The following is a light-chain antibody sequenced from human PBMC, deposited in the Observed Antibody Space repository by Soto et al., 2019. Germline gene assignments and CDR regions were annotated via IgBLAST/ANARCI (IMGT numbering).Light chain of an antibody. CDR2: EVS. Sequence: QSALTQPASVSGSPGQSITSSCTGSSSDIGAYNYVSWFQQYPGKAPKLIISEVSNRPSGVSIRFSGSKSGTAASLTISGLQTEDEADYFCFSFTTDWTHVFGTGTKVTVL. CDR3: FSFTTDWTHV. V-gene: IGLV2-14*01. CDR1: SSDIGAYNY. J-gene: IGLJ1*01.